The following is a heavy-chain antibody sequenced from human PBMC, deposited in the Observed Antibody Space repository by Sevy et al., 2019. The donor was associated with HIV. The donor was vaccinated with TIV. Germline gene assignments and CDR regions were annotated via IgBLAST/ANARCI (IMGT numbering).Heavy chain of an antibody. V-gene: IGHV1-69*13. CDR3: AKALYGSGSYYNLGY. J-gene: IGHJ4*02. D-gene: IGHD3-10*01. CDR1: GGTFSSYA. Sequence: ASVKVSCKASGGTFSSYAISWVRQAPGQGLEWMGGIIPIFGAANYARNFQGRVTITADESTSTVYLELSSLRSEEMAVYYCAKALYGSGSYYNLGYWGQGTLVTVSS. CDR2: IIPIFGAA.